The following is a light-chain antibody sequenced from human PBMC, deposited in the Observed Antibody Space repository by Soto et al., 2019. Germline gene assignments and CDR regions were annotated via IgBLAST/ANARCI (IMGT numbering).Light chain of an antibody. Sequence: QSALTQPASVSGSPGQSITISCTGPSSDVGGSKVVSWYQHHPGKAPKLIIYEDTKRPSGVSTRFPGSKSGTSASLAISGLRSEDEADYYCAAWDDSLSAYVFGTGTKLTVL. J-gene: IGLJ1*01. V-gene: IGLV2-14*02. CDR2: EDT. CDR3: AAWDDSLSAYV. CDR1: SSDVGGSKV.